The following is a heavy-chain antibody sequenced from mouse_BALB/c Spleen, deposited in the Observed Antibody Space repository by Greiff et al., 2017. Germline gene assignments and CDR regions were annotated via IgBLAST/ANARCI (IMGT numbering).Heavy chain of an antibody. Sequence: VQLQQSGAELAKPGASVKMSCKASGYTFTSYWMHWVKQRPGQGLEWIGYINPSTGYTEYTQKFKDKATLTADKSSSTAYMQLSSLTSEDSAVYYCARKEYYGLYAMDYWGQGTSVTVSS. J-gene: IGHJ4*01. D-gene: IGHD1-2*01. CDR3: ARKEYYGLYAMDY. CDR2: INPSTGYT. CDR1: GYTFTSYW. V-gene: IGHV1-7*01.